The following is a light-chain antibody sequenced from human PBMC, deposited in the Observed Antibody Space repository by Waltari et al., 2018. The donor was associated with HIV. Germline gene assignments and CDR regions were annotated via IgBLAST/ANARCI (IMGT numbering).Light chain of an antibody. J-gene: IGLJ1*01. CDR3: NSYTSSTTRV. CDR1: SSDVGGYNY. Sequence: QSALTQPASVSGSPGQSFTISCTGTSSDVGGYNYVSWYQQHPGKAPKLLIDSVSIRPSGVSNRFSGSKSGNTASLTISGLQAEDEADYYCNSYTSSTTRVFGTGTKVTVL. CDR2: SVS. V-gene: IGLV2-14*01.